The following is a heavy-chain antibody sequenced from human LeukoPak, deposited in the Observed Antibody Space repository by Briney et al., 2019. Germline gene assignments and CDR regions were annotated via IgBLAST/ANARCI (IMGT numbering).Heavy chain of an antibody. V-gene: IGHV4-61*01. D-gene: IGHD3-3*01. CDR3: ARTRFLGGDRCGRFAP. Sequence: KSSETLFLTCTVSDNSVSSGSYYWSWIRQPPGKGLEWIGYIYYSGSTNYNPSLKSRVSISVDTSKNQFSLKLNSVTTADTAVYYCARTRFLGGDRCGRFAPWGQGTLVTVSS. CDR1: DNSVSSGSYY. CDR2: IYYSGST. J-gene: IGHJ5*02.